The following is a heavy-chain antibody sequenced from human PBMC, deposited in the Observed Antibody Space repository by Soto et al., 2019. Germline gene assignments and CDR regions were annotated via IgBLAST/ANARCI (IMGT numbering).Heavy chain of an antibody. Sequence: SETLSLTCTVSGGSISSGGYYWSWIRQHPGKGLEWIGYIYYSGSTYYNPSLKSRVTISVDTSKNQFSLKLSSVTAADTAVYYCAREGSSIGMDVWGQGTTVTVSS. CDR2: IYYSGST. CDR3: AREGSSIGMDV. V-gene: IGHV4-31*03. D-gene: IGHD6-6*01. CDR1: GGSISSGGYY. J-gene: IGHJ6*02.